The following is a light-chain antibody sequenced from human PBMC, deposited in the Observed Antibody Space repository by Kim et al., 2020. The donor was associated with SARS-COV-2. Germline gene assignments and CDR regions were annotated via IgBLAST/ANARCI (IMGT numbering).Light chain of an antibody. J-gene: IGKJ2*01. Sequence: SLSTGERATLSGRASQSVSSTYLAWYQQKPGKAPRLLIYGASSRATGIPDRFSGSGSGTDFTLTISRLEPEDFAVYYCQQYGSSYTFGQGTKLEI. CDR3: QQYGSSYT. V-gene: IGKV3-20*01. CDR1: QSVSSTY. CDR2: GAS.